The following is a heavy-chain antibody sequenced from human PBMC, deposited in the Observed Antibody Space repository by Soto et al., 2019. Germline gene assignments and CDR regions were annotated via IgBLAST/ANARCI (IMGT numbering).Heavy chain of an antibody. CDR2: ISADGSSQ. V-gene: IGHV3-30-3*01. J-gene: IGHJ4*02. CDR1: GFTFSRSP. CDR3: ARPVVAGTPDY. Sequence: QVQLVESGGGEVQPGTSLRLSCAASGFTFSRSPMHWVRQAPGKGLDWVGLISADGSSQHYADSVWGRFIISRDNFRSTVSLQMDRLRAEDTAVYYCARPVVAGTPDYWGQGTLVSVSS. D-gene: IGHD2-15*01.